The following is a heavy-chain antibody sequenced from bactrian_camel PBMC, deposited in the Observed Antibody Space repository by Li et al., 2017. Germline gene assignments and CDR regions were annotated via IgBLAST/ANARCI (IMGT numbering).Heavy chain of an antibody. CDR3: AADRPWRRTVVSAAAST. CDR1: RSTYNTYC. J-gene: IGHJ4*01. D-gene: IGHD6*01. V-gene: IGHV3S57*01. CDR2: VNSGGRT. Sequence: HVQLVESGGGSVEAGGSLTLSCTASRSTYNTYCMGWFRQAPGKKREGVAVVNSGGRTSYLSDVMDRFTISKGNANKILYLQMNSLKPEDTAMYYCAADRPWRRTVVSAAASTGARGPRSPSP.